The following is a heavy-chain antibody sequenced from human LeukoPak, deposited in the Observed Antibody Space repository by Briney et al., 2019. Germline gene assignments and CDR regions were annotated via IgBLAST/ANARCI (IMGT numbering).Heavy chain of an antibody. CDR3: AKDEPESYSPSDY. Sequence: AGGFLRLSCAASGFTFSSYAMSWVRQAPGKGLEWVSGISSTGGSTYYADSVKGRFTISRDNSKNTLYLQMNSLRPEDTAVYYCAKDEPESYSPSDYWGQGTLVTVSS. D-gene: IGHD3-10*01. CDR1: GFTFSSYA. V-gene: IGHV3-23*01. CDR2: ISSTGGST. J-gene: IGHJ4*02.